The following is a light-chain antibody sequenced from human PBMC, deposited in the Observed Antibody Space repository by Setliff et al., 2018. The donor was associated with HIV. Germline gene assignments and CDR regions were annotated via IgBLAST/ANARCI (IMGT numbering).Light chain of an antibody. Sequence: ALAQPASVSGSPGQSITISCPGTSSDVGGYKFVSWYQQHPGKATKLMIYEVSNRPSGVSDRFSGSKSGSTASLTISGLQAEDEADYYCGSYTSTTSYVFGSGTRSPS. CDR3: GSYTSTTSYV. J-gene: IGLJ1*01. CDR1: SSDVGGYKF. V-gene: IGLV2-14*01. CDR2: EVS.